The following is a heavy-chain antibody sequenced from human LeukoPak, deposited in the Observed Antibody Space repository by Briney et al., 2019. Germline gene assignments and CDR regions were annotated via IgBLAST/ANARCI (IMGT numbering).Heavy chain of an antibody. CDR3: ARSRAFNSGAFDP. CDR1: GASVSSASY. Sequence: TSETLSLTCTVSGASVSSASYWTWIRQPPGKGVEWIAHIYNGVNTNYNPSLKSRVTISVDTSKNQFSLRLNSVTAADTAVYYCARSRAFNSGAFDPWGQGSLVTVSS. D-gene: IGHD1-26*01. V-gene: IGHV4-61*01. CDR2: IYNGVNT. J-gene: IGHJ5*02.